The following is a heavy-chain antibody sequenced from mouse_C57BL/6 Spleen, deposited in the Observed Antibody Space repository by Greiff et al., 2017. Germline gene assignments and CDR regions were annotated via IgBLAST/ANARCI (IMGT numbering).Heavy chain of an antibody. Sequence: QVQLQQSGAELVKPGASVKISCKASGYAFSSYWMNWVKQRPGKGLEWIGQIYPGDGDTNSNGKFKGKATLTADKSSSTAYMQLSSLTSEDSAVYFCARTTTVVARGFAYWGQGTLVTVSA. CDR2: IYPGDGDT. V-gene: IGHV1-80*01. CDR3: ARTTTVVARGFAY. D-gene: IGHD1-1*01. J-gene: IGHJ3*01. CDR1: GYAFSSYW.